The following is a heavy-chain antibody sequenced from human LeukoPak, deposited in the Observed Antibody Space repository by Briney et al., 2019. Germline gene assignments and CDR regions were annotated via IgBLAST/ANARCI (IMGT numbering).Heavy chain of an antibody. CDR2: IIPIFGTS. V-gene: IGHV1-69*13. Sequence: ASVKVSCKASGGTFSSYAINWVRQAPGQGLEWMGGIIPIFGTSNYAHKFQGRVTITADESTSTVYMELSGLRSDDTAIYYCAFEGYNYGYNWGQGTLVTVS. D-gene: IGHD5-18*01. CDR1: GGTFSSYA. CDR3: AFEGYNYGYN. J-gene: IGHJ4*02.